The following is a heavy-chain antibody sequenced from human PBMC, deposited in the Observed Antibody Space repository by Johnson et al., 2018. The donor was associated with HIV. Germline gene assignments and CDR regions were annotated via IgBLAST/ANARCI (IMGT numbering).Heavy chain of an antibody. CDR2: IYSGGGT. CDR1: GFTFSTYA. CDR3: ARDRTITGNDPFDI. V-gene: IGHV3-66*02. Sequence: EVQLVESGGGLVQPGGSLRLSCAASGFTFSTYAMSWVRQAPGKGLEWVSVIYSGGGTYYEDSVKGRFTISRDNSKNTLYLQMNSLRPQDTAVYYCARDRTITGNDPFDIWGQGTMVTVSS. J-gene: IGHJ3*02. D-gene: IGHD1-20*01.